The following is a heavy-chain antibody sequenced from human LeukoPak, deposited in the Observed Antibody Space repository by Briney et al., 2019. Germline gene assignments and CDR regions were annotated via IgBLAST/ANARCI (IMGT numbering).Heavy chain of an antibody. CDR3: ARDVLLDY. J-gene: IGHJ4*02. Sequence: GGSLRLSCAASGFTFSSYGMHWVRQAPGKGLEWVAFIRYDGSNKYYADSVKGRFTISRDNSKNTLYLHVNSLRPEDTAVYYCARDVLLDYWGQGTLVTVSS. V-gene: IGHV3-30*02. D-gene: IGHD2-8*01. CDR1: GFTFSSYG. CDR2: IRYDGSNK.